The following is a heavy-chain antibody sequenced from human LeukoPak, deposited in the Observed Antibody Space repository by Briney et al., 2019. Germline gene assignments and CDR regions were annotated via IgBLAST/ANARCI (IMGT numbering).Heavy chain of an antibody. CDR1: GFTFSSYS. CDR2: ISSSSSYI. CDR3: SGQNWNYGWFDP. Sequence: GGSLRLSCAASGFTFSSYSMNWVRQAPGKGLEWVSSISSSSSYIYYADSVKGRFTISRDNAKNSLYLQMNSLRAEDTAVYYLSGQNWNYGWFDPWGQGSLVTVSS. V-gene: IGHV3-21*01. D-gene: IGHD1-7*01. J-gene: IGHJ5*02.